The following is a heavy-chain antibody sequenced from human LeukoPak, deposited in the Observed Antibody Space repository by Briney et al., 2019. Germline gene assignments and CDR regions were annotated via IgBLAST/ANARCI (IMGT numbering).Heavy chain of an antibody. J-gene: IGHJ4*02. Sequence: GRSLRLSCAASGFTFSSYAMHWVRQAPGKGLEWVSTISGSGGSTYYADSVKGRVTLSRDNSKNTLYLQMNSLRAEDTAIYYCAKSVGDSSSRAVDYWGQGTLVTVSS. CDR3: AKSVGDSSSRAVDY. V-gene: IGHV3-23*01. CDR1: GFTFSSYA. CDR2: ISGSGGST. D-gene: IGHD6-13*01.